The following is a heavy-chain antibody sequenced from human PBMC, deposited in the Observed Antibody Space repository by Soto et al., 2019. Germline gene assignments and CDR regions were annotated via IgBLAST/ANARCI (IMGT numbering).Heavy chain of an antibody. V-gene: IGHV4-30-4*02. CDR3: ARGRYCLTGRCFPNWFYP. CDR1: GDSISTVDYL. J-gene: IGHJ5*02. Sequence: PSETLSLTCSVSGDSISTVDYLWAWIRQPPGQALEYIGYIYKSATTYYNPPFESRVAISLDTSKSQFSLNVTSVTAEDTAVYFSARGRYCLTGRCFPNWFYPWGQGPTVTLSA. D-gene: IGHD2-15*01. CDR2: IYKSATT.